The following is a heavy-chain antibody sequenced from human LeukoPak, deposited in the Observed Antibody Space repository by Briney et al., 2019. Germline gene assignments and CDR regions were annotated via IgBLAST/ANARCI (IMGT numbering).Heavy chain of an antibody. J-gene: IGHJ4*02. CDR2: ISSSSTTI. Sequence: GGSLRLSCAASGFTFSSYSMMWVRQAPGKGLEWVSYISSSSTTIHYADSVKGRFTISRDNAKNSLFLQMNSLTADDTAVYYCARERTTIVSGTTIGAYWGQGTLVTVSS. V-gene: IGHV3-48*04. D-gene: IGHD2/OR15-2a*01. CDR3: ARERTTIVSGTTIGAY. CDR1: GFTFSSYS.